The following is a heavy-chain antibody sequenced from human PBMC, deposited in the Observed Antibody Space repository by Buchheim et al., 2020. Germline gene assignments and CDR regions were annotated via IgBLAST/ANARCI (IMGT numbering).Heavy chain of an antibody. CDR3: ARGGGSGSPNDY. CDR1: GSTFSSYS. D-gene: IGHD3-10*01. J-gene: IGHJ4*02. CDR2: ISSSSSYI. Sequence: EVQLVESGGGLVKPGGSLRLSCAASGSTFSSYSMNWVRQAPGKGLEWVSSISSSSSYIYYADSVKGRFTISTDNAKHSPYLQMNSLRAEDTAVYYCARGGGSGSPNDYWGQGTL. V-gene: IGHV3-21*01.